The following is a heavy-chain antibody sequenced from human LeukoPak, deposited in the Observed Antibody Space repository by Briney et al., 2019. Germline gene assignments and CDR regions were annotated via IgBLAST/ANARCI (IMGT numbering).Heavy chain of an antibody. V-gene: IGHV3-53*01. J-gene: IGHJ4*02. CDR3: ARDLAVGATTYSGDY. D-gene: IGHD1-26*01. CDR2: IYSGGST. CDR1: GFTVSSNY. Sequence: PGGSLRLSYAASGFTVSSNYMSWVRQAPGKGLEWVSVIYSGGSTYYADSVKGRFTISRDNSKNTLYLQMNSLRAEDTAVYYCARDLAVGATTYSGDYWGQGTLVTVSS.